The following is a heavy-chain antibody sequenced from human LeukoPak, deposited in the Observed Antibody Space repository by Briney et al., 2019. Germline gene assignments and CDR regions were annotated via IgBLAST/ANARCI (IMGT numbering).Heavy chain of an antibody. CDR3: ARASSPYNWYFDL. V-gene: IGHV1-18*04. Sequence: ASVKVSCKASGYTFTGYYMHWVRQAPGQGLEWMGWVGAGNGDTHYAQKLQGRVTMTTDTSTNTAYMDLRSLRSDDTAVYYCARASSPYNWYFDLWGRGTLVTVSS. J-gene: IGHJ2*01. CDR1: GYTFTGYY. CDR2: VGAGNGDT. D-gene: IGHD4-11*01.